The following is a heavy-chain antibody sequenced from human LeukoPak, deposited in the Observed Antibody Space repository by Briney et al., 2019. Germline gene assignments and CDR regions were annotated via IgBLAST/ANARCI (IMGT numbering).Heavy chain of an antibody. Sequence: ASVKVSCKASGYTFTSYGISWVRQAPGQGLEWMGWISAYNGNTNYAQKLQGRVTMATDTSTSTAYMELRSLGSDDTAVYYCARDQYCSGGSCSQGWFDPWGQGTLVTVSS. V-gene: IGHV1-18*01. CDR2: ISAYNGNT. CDR3: ARDQYCSGGSCSQGWFDP. CDR1: GYTFTSYG. D-gene: IGHD2-15*01. J-gene: IGHJ5*02.